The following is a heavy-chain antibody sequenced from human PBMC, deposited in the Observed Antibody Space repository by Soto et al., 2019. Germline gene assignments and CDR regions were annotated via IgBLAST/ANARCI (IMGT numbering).Heavy chain of an antibody. CDR1: GYTFTSYG. CDR2: INGYNGNT. CDR3: ARMGDVPYYYYGMDV. V-gene: IGHV1-18*01. J-gene: IGHJ6*02. Sequence: QVQLVQSGAEVKKPGASVKVSCKASGYTFTSYGITWVRQAPGQGLEWLGWINGYNGNTNYAQKLQGRVTRTTDTSTSTAYMERRSLRSDDTAVYYCARMGDVPYYYYGMDVWGQGTTVTVSS. D-gene: IGHD3-16*01.